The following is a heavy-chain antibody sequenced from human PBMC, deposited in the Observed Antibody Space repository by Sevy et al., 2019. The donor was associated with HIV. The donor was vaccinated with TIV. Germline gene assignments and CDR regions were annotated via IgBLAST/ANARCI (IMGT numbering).Heavy chain of an antibody. CDR2: ISWNSGSI. Sequence: GGSLRLSCAASGFTFDDYAMQWVRQAPGKGLEWVSGISWNSGSIGYADSVKGRFTISRDNAKNSLYLQMNSLRAEDTALYYCAKDMVRGALINYGMDVWGQGTTVTVSS. CDR3: AKDMVRGALINYGMDV. V-gene: IGHV3-9*01. CDR1: GFTFDDYA. D-gene: IGHD3-10*01. J-gene: IGHJ6*02.